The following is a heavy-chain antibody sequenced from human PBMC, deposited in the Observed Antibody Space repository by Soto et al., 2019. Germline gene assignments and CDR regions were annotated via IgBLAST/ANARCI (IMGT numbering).Heavy chain of an antibody. J-gene: IGHJ1*01. CDR3: ARPPGIYCIAGSCYSGYFQH. V-gene: IGHV1-69*06. Sequence: SVKVSCKASGGTFSSYAIIWVRQAPGQGLEWMGGIIPIFGTANYAQKFQVAISADKSTSTAYLQWNSLKASDTAMYYCARPPGIYCIAGSCYSGYFQHWGQGTLVTVS. D-gene: IGHD2-15*01. CDR1: GGTFSSYA. CDR2: IIPIFGTA.